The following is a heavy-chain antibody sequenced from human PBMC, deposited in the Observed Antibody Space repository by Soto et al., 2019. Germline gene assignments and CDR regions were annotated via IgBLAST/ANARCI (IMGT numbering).Heavy chain of an antibody. V-gene: IGHV3-23*01. Sequence: GGSLRLSCAASGFTFSSYAMGWVRQAPGKGLEWVSAISGSGGSTYYADSVKGRFTISRDNSKNTLYLQMNSLIADDTAVYYCAKAAGELELLSDFDSWGQGTLVTVSS. CDR1: GFTFSSYA. J-gene: IGHJ4*02. CDR2: ISGSGGST. CDR3: AKAAGELELLSDFDS. D-gene: IGHD1-7*01.